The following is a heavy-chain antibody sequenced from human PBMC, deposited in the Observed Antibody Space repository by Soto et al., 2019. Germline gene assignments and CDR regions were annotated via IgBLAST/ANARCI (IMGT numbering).Heavy chain of an antibody. CDR2: IIPLFGTT. D-gene: IGHD1-26*01. Sequence: SVKVSCKAFGGNFTNYGISWVRQAPGQGLEWMGGIIPLFGTTNYAQKFRGRVTVTADESTGTVYMELNSLRSEDTAIYYCARAHGTSWYNWFDPWGQGTLVTVSS. J-gene: IGHJ5*02. CDR3: ARAHGTSWYNWFDP. V-gene: IGHV1-69*13. CDR1: GGNFTNYG.